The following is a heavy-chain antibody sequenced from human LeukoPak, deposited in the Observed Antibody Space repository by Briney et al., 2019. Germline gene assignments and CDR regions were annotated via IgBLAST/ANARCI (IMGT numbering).Heavy chain of an antibody. V-gene: IGHV4-34*01. Sequence: SETLSLTCAVYGGSFSGYYWSWIRQPPGKGLEWIGEINHSGSTNYNPSLKSRVTISVDTSKSQFSLKLSSVTAADTAVYYCARLGLYYFDYWGQGTLVTVSS. CDR2: INHSGST. D-gene: IGHD3-16*01. CDR3: ARLGLYYFDY. CDR1: GGSFSGYY. J-gene: IGHJ4*02.